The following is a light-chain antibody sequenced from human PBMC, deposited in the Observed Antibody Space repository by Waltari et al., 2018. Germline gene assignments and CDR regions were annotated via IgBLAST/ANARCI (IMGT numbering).Light chain of an antibody. CDR2: ASS. CDR1: QNIIRY. Sequence: DIQMTQSPASLSASVGDRVTIPCRASQNIIRYLNWYQQRPGTAPKLLISASSNLQSGVPSRFSGSGSGTEFTLTISSLQPEDFATYYCQQSYSTPPRTFGQGTKVEMK. J-gene: IGKJ1*01. CDR3: QQSYSTPPRT. V-gene: IGKV1-39*01.